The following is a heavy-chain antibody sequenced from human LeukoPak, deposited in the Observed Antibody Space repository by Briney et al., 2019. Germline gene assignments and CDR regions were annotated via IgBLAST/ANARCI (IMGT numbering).Heavy chain of an antibody. Sequence: GGSLRLSCAASGFTFTSYAMNWVRQAPGKGLEWVSTISGSGSSTYDVDSVKGRFTISRDNSKNTLYLQMNSRRAEDTAEYYCAKDSNGWYQRGSNYFDYWGQGTLVTVSS. D-gene: IGHD6-19*01. CDR2: ISGSGSST. J-gene: IGHJ4*02. CDR3: AKDSNGWYQRGSNYFDY. V-gene: IGHV3-23*01. CDR1: GFTFTSYA.